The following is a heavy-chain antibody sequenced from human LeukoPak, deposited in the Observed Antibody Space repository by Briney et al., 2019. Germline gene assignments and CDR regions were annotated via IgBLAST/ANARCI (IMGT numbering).Heavy chain of an antibody. D-gene: IGHD3-3*01. CDR1: GGSFSGYY. CDR3: ARFSARFLAGWFDP. J-gene: IGHJ5*02. V-gene: IGHV4-34*01. CDR2: INHSGST. Sequence: SETLSLTCAVYGGSFSGYYWSWIRQPPGKGLEWIGEINHSGSTNYNPSLKSRVTISVDTSKNQFSLKLSSVTAADTAVYYCARFSARFLAGWFDPWGQGTLVTVSS.